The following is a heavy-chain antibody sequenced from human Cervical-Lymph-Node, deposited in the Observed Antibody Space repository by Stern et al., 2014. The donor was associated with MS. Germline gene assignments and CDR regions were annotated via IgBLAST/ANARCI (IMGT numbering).Heavy chain of an antibody. D-gene: IGHD2-8*01. Sequence: QLVQSGGGLVRPGGSLRLSCAASGFTFSSYWMHWVRQVPGKGLVWVSRIGSDGSDPIYADSVKGRFTISRDNSRNTVYLQMNRLRAEDTAVYFCAREYEVYSIQAYYGMDVWGQGTTVIVSS. V-gene: IGHV3-74*02. CDR3: AREYEVYSIQAYYGMDV. CDR1: GFTFSSYW. J-gene: IGHJ6*02. CDR2: IGSDGSDP.